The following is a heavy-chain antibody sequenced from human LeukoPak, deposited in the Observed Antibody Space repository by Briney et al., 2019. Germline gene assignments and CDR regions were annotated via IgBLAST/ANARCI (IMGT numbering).Heavy chain of an antibody. CDR3: AKHGLFEAAADANWFDP. CDR2: IYYSGST. J-gene: IGHJ5*02. V-gene: IGHV4-59*01. D-gene: IGHD6-13*01. Sequence: SETLSLTCTVSGGSISSYYWSWIRQPPGKGLEWIGYIYYSGSTNYNPSLKSRVTISVDTSKNQFSLKLSSVTAADTAVYYCAKHGLFEAAADANWFDPWGQGTLVTVSS. CDR1: GGSISSYY.